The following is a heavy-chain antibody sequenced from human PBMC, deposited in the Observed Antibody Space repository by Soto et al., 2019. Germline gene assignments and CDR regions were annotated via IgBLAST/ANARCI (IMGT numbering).Heavy chain of an antibody. CDR2: IIPILGIA. Sequence: QVQLVQSGAEVKKPGSSVKVSCKASGGTFSSYTISWVRQAPGQGLEWMGRIIPILGIANYAQKFQGRVTITADKSTSTAYMELSSLRSEDTAVYYCARGSCSGGSCSNWFDPWGQGTLVTVST. J-gene: IGHJ5*02. V-gene: IGHV1-69*02. D-gene: IGHD2-15*01. CDR3: ARGSCSGGSCSNWFDP. CDR1: GGTFSSYT.